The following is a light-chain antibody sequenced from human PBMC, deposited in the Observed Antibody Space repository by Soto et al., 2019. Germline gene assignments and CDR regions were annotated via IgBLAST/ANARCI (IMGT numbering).Light chain of an antibody. Sequence: QSVLTQPASVSGSPGQSVTISCTGTTSDVGGYHYVSWYQHHPGKAPKLMIYEISTRPSGVSDRFSGSKSGNTASLTISGLQAEDEADYYCSSYTSSSTLVFGTGTKVTAL. CDR1: TSDVGGYHY. CDR2: EIS. V-gene: IGLV2-14*01. CDR3: SSYTSSSTLV. J-gene: IGLJ1*01.